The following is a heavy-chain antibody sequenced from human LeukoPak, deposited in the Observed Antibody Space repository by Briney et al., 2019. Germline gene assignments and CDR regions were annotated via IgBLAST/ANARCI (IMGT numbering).Heavy chain of an antibody. CDR2: IYTSGST. CDR1: GGSISSGSYY. Sequence: SETLSLTCTVSGGSISSGSYYWSWIRQPAGKGLEWIGRIYTSGSTYYNPSLKSRVTISVDTSKNQFSLKLSSVTAADTAVYYCARRVAARLEDTFDPWGQGTLVTVSS. CDR3: ARRVAARLEDTFDP. D-gene: IGHD6-6*01. J-gene: IGHJ5*02. V-gene: IGHV4-61*02.